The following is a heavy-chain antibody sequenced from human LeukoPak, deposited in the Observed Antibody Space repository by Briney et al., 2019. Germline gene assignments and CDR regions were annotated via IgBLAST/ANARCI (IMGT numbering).Heavy chain of an antibody. D-gene: IGHD6-6*01. J-gene: IGHJ2*01. CDR3: ARESFRGIAARPDWYFDL. CDR2: IYTSGST. V-gene: IGHV4-4*07. Sequence: SETLSLTCTVAGGSISSYYWSWIRQPAGKGLEWIGRIYTSGSTNYNPSLKSRVTMSVDTSKNQFSLKLGSVTAADTAVYYCARESFRGIAARPDWYFDLWGRGTLVTVSS. CDR1: GGSISSYY.